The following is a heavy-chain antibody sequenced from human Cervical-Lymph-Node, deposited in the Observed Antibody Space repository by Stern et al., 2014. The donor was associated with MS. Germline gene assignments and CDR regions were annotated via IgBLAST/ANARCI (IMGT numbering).Heavy chain of an antibody. CDR3: ARDLDFQIDY. V-gene: IGHV1-46*01. CDR2: INPSGGST. D-gene: IGHD3-9*01. CDR1: GYTFTSYY. Sequence: VQLVESGAEVKKPGASVKVSCKASGYTFTSYYMHWVRQAPGQGLEWMGIINPSGGSTSYAQKFQGRVTITRDTSASTAYMELSSLRSEDTAVYYCARDLDFQIDYWGQGTLVTVSS. J-gene: IGHJ4*02.